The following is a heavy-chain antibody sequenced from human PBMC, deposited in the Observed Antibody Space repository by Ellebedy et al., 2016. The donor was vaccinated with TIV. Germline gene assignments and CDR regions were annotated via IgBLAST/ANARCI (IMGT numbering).Heavy chain of an antibody. Sequence: GESLKISCAASGFTFDDYAMHWVRQAPGKGPEWVSRISTDGRTTNYADSVKGRFSISRDNAKNSLYLQMNSRRAEDTAVYYCARDVRYAFDIWGQGTTVTVSS. V-gene: IGHV3-74*01. CDR1: GFTFDDYA. J-gene: IGHJ3*02. CDR3: ARDVRYAFDI. D-gene: IGHD5-24*01. CDR2: ISTDGRTT.